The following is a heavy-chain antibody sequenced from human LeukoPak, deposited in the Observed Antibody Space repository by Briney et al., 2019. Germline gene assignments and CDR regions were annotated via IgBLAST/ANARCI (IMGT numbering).Heavy chain of an antibody. CDR1: GFTVSSNY. J-gene: IGHJ4*02. D-gene: IGHD2-15*01. V-gene: IGHV3-53*01. CDR2: IYSGGSA. Sequence: PGGSLRLSCAASGFTVSSNYMSLVRQAPGKGLEWVSVIYSGGSAYYADSVKGRFTISRDNSKNTLYLQMNSLRAEETAVCYCARDIGSRHDYWGQGTLVTVSS. CDR3: ARDIGSRHDY.